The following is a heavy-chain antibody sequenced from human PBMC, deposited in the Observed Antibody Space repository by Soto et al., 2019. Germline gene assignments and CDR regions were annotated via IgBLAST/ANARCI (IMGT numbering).Heavy chain of an antibody. CDR2: IWYDGSNK. V-gene: IGHV3-33*01. Sequence: GGSLRLSCAASGFTFSTYGMHWVRQAPGKGLEWVALIWYDGSNKYYADSVKGRFTISRDNSKNTLYLQMNSLRAEDTAVYYCASGQIVGVPEDYWGQGTLVTVSS. J-gene: IGHJ4*02. CDR1: GFTFSTYG. CDR3: ASGQIVGVPEDY. D-gene: IGHD1-26*01.